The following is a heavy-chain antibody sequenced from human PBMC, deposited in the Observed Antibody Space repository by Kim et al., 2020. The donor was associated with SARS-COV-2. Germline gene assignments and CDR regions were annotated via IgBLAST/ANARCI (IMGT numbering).Heavy chain of an antibody. CDR1: GYTFTSYA. CDR3: ARLWFGELLPAVYYFMDV. D-gene: IGHD3-10*01. V-gene: IGHV7-4-1*02. Sequence: ASVKVSCKASGYTFTSYAMNWVRQAPGQGLEWMGWINTNTGIPTYAQGFTGRFVFSSDTSVSTAYLQNSSLKAEDTAVYYCARLWFGELLPAVYYFMDVWSKGTTVTIAS. J-gene: IGHJ6*03. CDR2: INTNTGIP.